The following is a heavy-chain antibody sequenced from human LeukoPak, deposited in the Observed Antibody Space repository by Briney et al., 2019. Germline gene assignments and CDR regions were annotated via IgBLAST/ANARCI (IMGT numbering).Heavy chain of an antibody. V-gene: IGHV4-4*07. J-gene: IGHJ6*03. CDR1: GGSISSYY. CDR3: ARDAPGDYYDSSGGRYYYYYYMDV. D-gene: IGHD3-22*01. CDR2: IYTSGST. Sequence: SETLSLTCTVSGGSISSYYWSWIRQPAGKGLEWIGRIYTSGSTNYNPSLKSRVTISVDTSKNQFSLKLSSVTAADTAVYYCARDAPGDYYDSSGGRYYYYYYMDVWGKGTTVTVSS.